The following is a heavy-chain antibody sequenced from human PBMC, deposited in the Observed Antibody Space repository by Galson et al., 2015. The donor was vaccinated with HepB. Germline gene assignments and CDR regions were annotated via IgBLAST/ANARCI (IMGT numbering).Heavy chain of an antibody. CDR3: ATIRVGYCITTSCKADDFDI. CDR1: GGSFSYYA. CDR2: FIPIFGTA. V-gene: IGHV1-69*05. D-gene: IGHD2-2*01. Sequence: QSGAEVKKPGESLRISCKASGGSFSYYAVSWVRQAPGQGLEWMGGFIPIFGTAKYAQKFQDRVTMTRDTSTSTVYMELSSLRSEDTAVYYCATIRVGYCITTSCKADDFDIWGQGTMVTVSS. J-gene: IGHJ3*02.